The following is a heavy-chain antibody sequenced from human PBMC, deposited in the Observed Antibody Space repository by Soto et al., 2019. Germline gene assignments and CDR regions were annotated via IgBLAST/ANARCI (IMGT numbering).Heavy chain of an antibody. CDR3: ARVERGTATTVVDAFDI. V-gene: IGHV4-34*01. D-gene: IGHD1-1*01. CDR1: GGFVTSGSYY. J-gene: IGHJ3*02. Sequence: QVQLQQWGAGLLKPSETLSLTCAVYGGFVTSGSYYWSWIRQPPGKGLEWIGEMSHSGATHFNPALKSRVTISVDTSKNQFTLKMSSVTAADTALYCCARVERGTATTVVDAFDIWGPGTMVTVSS. CDR2: MSHSGAT.